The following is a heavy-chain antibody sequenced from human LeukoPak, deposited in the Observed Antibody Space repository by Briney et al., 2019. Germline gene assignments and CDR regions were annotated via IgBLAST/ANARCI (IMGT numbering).Heavy chain of an antibody. J-gene: IGHJ5*02. CDR3: ARGVGSSEGNWFDP. CDR2: IRASGST. Sequence: SQTLSLTCTVSGDSISSGTYYWSWIRQPAGKGLEWIGRIRASGSTDYNPSLKSRLTISVDTSKNQFSLKLSSVTAADTAVYYCARGVGSSEGNWFDPWGQGTLVTVSS. D-gene: IGHD3-10*01. V-gene: IGHV4-61*02. CDR1: GDSISSGTYY.